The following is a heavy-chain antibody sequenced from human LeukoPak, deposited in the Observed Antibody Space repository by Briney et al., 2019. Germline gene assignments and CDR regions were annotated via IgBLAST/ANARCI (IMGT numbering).Heavy chain of an antibody. CDR1: GYNFTTYW. CDR2: INPADSDT. CDR3: ARLGYDYYESRGYPYYFVY. J-gene: IGHJ4*02. Sequence: GESLKISCKGSGYNFTTYWIGWVRQMPGKGLEWMGIINPADSDTRYSPSFQGQVTMSADKSISTAYLQWSSLKASDTAMYYCARLGYDYYESRGYPYYFVYWGQGTLVTVSS. D-gene: IGHD3-22*01. V-gene: IGHV5-51*01.